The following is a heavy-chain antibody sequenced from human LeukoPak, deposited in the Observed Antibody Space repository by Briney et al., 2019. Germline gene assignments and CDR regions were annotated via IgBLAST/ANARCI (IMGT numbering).Heavy chain of an antibody. CDR3: ARAPRDGSNPWYFDY. D-gene: IGHD5-24*01. CDR1: GYTFSDCY. CDR2: INPNNGGA. V-gene: IGHV1-2*02. Sequence: GVSVKVSCKASGYTFSDCYVHWVRQTPGLGLQWLGWINPNNGGANYAQIFQGRVTMTRDMAISTVYMELSSLKSDDTAVYYCARAPRDGSNPWYFDYWGQGTLVTVSS. J-gene: IGHJ4*02.